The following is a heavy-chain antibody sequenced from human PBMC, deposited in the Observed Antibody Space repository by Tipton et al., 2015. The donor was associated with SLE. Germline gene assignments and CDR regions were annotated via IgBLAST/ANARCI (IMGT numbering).Heavy chain of an antibody. D-gene: IGHD3-3*01. J-gene: IGHJ5*02. CDR2: INHSGST. CDR3: ARGRWSVYYWGWFDP. V-gene: IGHV4-34*01. Sequence: TLSLTCAVYGGSFSGYYWSWIRQPPGKGLEWIGEINHSGSTNYNPSLKGRVTISVDTSKNQFSLKLSSVTAADTAVYYCARGRWSVYYWGWFDPWGQGTLVTVSS. CDR1: GGSFSGYY.